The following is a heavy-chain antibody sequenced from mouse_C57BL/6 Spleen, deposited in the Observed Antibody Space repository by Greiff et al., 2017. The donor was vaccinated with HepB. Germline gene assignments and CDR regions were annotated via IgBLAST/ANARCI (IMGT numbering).Heavy chain of an antibody. CDR1: GYTFTSYW. V-gene: IGHV1-50*01. CDR2: IDPSDSYT. Sequence: QVQLQQPGAELVKPGASVKLSCKASGYTFTSYWMQWVKQRPGQGLEWIGEIDPSDSYTNYNQKFKGKATLTVDTSSSTAYMQRSSLTSEDSAVYYCAKSQFPFAYWGQGTLVTVSA. CDR3: AKSQFPFAY. J-gene: IGHJ3*01.